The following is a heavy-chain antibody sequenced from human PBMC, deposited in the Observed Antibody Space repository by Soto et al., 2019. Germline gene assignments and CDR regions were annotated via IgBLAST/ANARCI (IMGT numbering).Heavy chain of an antibody. D-gene: IGHD3-10*01. CDR3: ERDAMWFGELLRTIDY. CDR1: GYTFTSYG. V-gene: IGHV1-18*01. CDR2: ISAYNGNT. J-gene: IGHJ4*02. Sequence: ASVKVSCKASGYTFTSYGISWVRQAPGQGLEWMGWISAYNGNTNYAQKLQGRVTMTTDTSTSTAYMELRSLRSDDTAVYYCERDAMWFGELLRTIDYWGQGTQVTV.